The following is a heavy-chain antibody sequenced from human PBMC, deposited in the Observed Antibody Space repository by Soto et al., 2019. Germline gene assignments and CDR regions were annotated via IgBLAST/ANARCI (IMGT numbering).Heavy chain of an antibody. Sequence: QVQLVQSGAEVKKPGASVKVSCKASGYTFTSYGISWVRQAPGQGLEWMGWISAYNGNTNYAQKLQGRVTMTTDTSTSTAYMELRSRRSDDTAVYYCARKPAAGTRNSWFDPWGQGTLVTVSS. CDR3: ARKPAAGTRNSWFDP. J-gene: IGHJ5*02. CDR2: ISAYNGNT. D-gene: IGHD6-13*01. V-gene: IGHV1-18*01. CDR1: GYTFTSYG.